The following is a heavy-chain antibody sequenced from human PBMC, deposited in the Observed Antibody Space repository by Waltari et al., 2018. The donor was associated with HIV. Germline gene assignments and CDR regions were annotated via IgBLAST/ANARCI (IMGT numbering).Heavy chain of an antibody. Sequence: EVQLVESGGGLVQPGRSLRLSCAASGFTFDDYAMHWVRQAPGKGLEWVAGMSWNSGSIGYEDSVKGRFTISRDNAKNSVYLEMNSLRTEDTALYYCAKGPFDYWGQGTLVTVSS. CDR3: AKGPFDY. CDR2: MSWNSGSI. V-gene: IGHV3-9*01. CDR1: GFTFDDYA. J-gene: IGHJ4*02.